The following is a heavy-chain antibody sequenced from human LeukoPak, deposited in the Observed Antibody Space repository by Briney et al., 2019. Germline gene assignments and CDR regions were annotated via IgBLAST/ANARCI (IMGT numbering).Heavy chain of an antibody. V-gene: IGHV4-38-2*02. J-gene: IGHJ4*02. Sequence: SETLSLTCTVSGYSISSGYYWGWIRQPPGKGLEWIGSIYHSGSTYYNPSLKSRVTISVDTSKNQFSLKLSSVTAADTAVYYCARGGAPDYFDYWGQGTLVTVFS. CDR3: ARGGAPDYFDY. CDR2: IYHSGST. CDR1: GYSISSGYY. D-gene: IGHD1-26*01.